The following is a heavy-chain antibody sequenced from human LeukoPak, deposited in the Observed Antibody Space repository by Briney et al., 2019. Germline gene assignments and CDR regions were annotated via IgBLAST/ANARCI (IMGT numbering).Heavy chain of an antibody. CDR3: ARGLLWFRELSSFGY. CDR2: INAGNGNT. Sequence: ASVKVSCKASGYTFTSYAMHWVRQAPGQRLEGMGWINAGNGNTKYSQKFQGRVTITRDTSASTAYMELSSLRSEDTAVYYCARGLLWFRELSSFGYWRQGTLVTVPS. V-gene: IGHV1-3*01. J-gene: IGHJ4*02. D-gene: IGHD3-10*01. CDR1: GYTFTSYA.